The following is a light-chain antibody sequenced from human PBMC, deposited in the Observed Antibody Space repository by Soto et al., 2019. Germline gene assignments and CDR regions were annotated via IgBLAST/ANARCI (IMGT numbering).Light chain of an antibody. CDR3: QQYGDLPLS. V-gene: IGKV3-20*01. CDR2: GAS. J-gene: IGKJ3*01. CDR1: QSLPTKA. Sequence: EIVLTQSPGTLSLSPGERVTLSCRASQSLPTKALAWYQQKPGQTPRLLIYGASTRDTAIPDRFNGSGSGTDFTLTISRAEPEDFAVYYCQQYGDLPLSFGPGTKVDIK.